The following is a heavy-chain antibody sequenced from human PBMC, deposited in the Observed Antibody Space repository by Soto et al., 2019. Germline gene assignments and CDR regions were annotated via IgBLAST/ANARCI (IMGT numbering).Heavy chain of an antibody. J-gene: IGHJ4*02. V-gene: IGHV1-69*01. Sequence: QVQLVQSGAEAKKPGSSVKISSKASGGTFSSYAISWVRLAPGQGLEWMGGIIPIFGTANYAQKFQGRVTITADESTSTAYMELSSLRSEDTAVYYCAGDPTYYYDSSGYYWYWGQGTLVTVSS. CDR3: AGDPTYYYDSSGYYWY. D-gene: IGHD3-22*01. CDR1: GGTFSSYA. CDR2: IIPIFGTA.